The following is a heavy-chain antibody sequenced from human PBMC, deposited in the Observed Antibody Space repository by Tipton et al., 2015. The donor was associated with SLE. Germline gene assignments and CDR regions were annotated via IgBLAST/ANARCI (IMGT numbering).Heavy chain of an antibody. J-gene: IGHJ6*03. Sequence: TLSLTCTVSGGSISSYYWSWIRQPPGKGLEWIGYIYYSGSTNYNPSLKSRVTISVDTSKNQFSLKLSSVTAADTAVYYCARERSSPPYYYDYMDVWGKGPAVPVPS. CDR3: ARERSSPPYYYDYMDV. CDR2: IYYSGST. CDR1: GGSISSYY. V-gene: IGHV4-59*01. D-gene: IGHD2-2*01.